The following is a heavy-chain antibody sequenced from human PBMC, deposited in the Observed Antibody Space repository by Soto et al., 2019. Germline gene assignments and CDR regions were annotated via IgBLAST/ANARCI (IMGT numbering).Heavy chain of an antibody. CDR2: IKSKIDGGTT. CDR3: TTDDPINRN. J-gene: IGHJ4*02. V-gene: IGHV3-15*01. CDR1: GFTFSNAW. Sequence: GGSVRLSCAASGFTFSNAWMTWVRQAPGKGLEWVGRIKSKIDGGTTDYAAPVKGRFTISRDDPKNMLYLQMNSLKIEDTAVYYCTTDDPINRNWGQGTLVTVSS.